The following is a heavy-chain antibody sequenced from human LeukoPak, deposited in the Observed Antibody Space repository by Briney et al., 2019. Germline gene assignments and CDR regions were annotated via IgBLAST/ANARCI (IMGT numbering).Heavy chain of an antibody. CDR1: GFPFSTYA. CDR3: AKLPKVLAYFDY. J-gene: IGHJ4*02. CDR2: ITSSGGTT. V-gene: IGHV3-23*01. Sequence: QPGGSLRLSCAASGFPFSTYAMSWVRQAPGKWLEWVTTITSSGGTTYYADPVKGRVTISRDNSRNTVYLQMNNLRAEDTAVYYCAKLPKVLAYFDYWGQGTLVTVSS. D-gene: IGHD3-3*01.